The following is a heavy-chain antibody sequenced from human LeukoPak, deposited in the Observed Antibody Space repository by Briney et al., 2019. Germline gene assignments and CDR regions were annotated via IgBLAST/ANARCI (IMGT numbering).Heavy chain of an antibody. Sequence: GASVKVSCKASGYTFTSYYMHWVRQAPGQGLEWMGIINPSGGSTSYAQKFQGRVTMTRDTSTSTVYMELSSLRSEDTAVYYCARARYCSSTSCVAAFDPWGQGTLVTVSS. CDR3: ARARYCSSTSCVAAFDP. CDR1: GYTFTSYY. CDR2: INPSGGST. V-gene: IGHV1-46*01. J-gene: IGHJ5*02. D-gene: IGHD2-2*01.